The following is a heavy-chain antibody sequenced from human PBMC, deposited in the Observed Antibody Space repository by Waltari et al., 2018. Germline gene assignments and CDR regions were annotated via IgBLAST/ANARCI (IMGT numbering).Heavy chain of an antibody. CDR3: AKMDSGTYTAHFEY. CDR1: GFTFGGYA. CDR2: ISGAGGIT. Sequence: EVQLLESGGGLVQPGGSLRLSCTASGFTFGGYAMSWVRQAPGKGLEWFSGISGAGGITYYVDSVKGRFTVSRDNSANTLYLQMNSLGAEDTAMYYCAKMDSGTYTAHFEYWGQGTQVTVSS. J-gene: IGHJ4*02. V-gene: IGHV3-23*01. D-gene: IGHD1-26*01.